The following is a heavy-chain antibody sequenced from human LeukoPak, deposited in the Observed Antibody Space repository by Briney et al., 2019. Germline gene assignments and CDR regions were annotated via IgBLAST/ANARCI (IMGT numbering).Heavy chain of an antibody. J-gene: IGHJ4*02. Sequence: GGSLRLSCAASGFTVSSNYMSWVRQAPGKGLEWVSVIYSGGSTYYADSVRGRFTISRDNSKNTLYLQMNSLRAEDTAVYYCARAPGSKWELPHDYWGQGTLVTVSS. CDR3: ARAPGSKWELPHDY. CDR1: GFTVSSNY. V-gene: IGHV3-53*01. CDR2: IYSGGST. D-gene: IGHD1-26*01.